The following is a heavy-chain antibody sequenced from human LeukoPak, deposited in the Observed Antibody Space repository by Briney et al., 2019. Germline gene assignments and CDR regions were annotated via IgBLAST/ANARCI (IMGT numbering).Heavy chain of an antibody. CDR2: IKQDGSEK. V-gene: IGHV3-7*01. CDR1: GFTISSYW. D-gene: IGHD3-10*01. CDR3: AREDLWFGETPFDY. Sequence: GGYLRLSCAASGFTISSYWMGWVRPAPRKGREWVTNIKQDGSEKYYVDSVEGRHTISRDSAKNSLYLQMNNLRAEDTAVYYCAREDLWFGETPFDYWGKGNLVTVS. J-gene: IGHJ4*02.